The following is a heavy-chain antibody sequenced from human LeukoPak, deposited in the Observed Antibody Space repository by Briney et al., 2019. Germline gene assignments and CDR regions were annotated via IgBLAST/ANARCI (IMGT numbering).Heavy chain of an antibody. D-gene: IGHD2-15*01. J-gene: IGHJ5*02. CDR1: GGSIGSSTFY. CDR3: ARAVIVVAAATQRNWFDP. CDR2: IFSGGST. V-gene: IGHV4-39*02. Sequence: SETLSLTSTVSGGSIGSSTFYWGWIRQPPGKGLEWIGSIFSGGSTYYNPSLKSRVTISVDTSKNHFSLKLSSVTAADTAVYYCARAVIVVAAATQRNWFDPWGQGTLVTVSS.